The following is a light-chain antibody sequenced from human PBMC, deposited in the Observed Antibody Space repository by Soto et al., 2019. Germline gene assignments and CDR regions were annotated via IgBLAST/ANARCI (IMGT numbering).Light chain of an antibody. V-gene: IGKV3-20*01. J-gene: IGKJ1*01. CDR3: HQYASSPRT. CDR1: QSVSSSY. Sequence: EIVLTQSPGTLSLSPGERATLSCRASQSVSSSYLAWYQQKPGQAPRLLIFGASTRAAGIPDRFSGSASGTDFTLTISRLEPEDFAVYYCHQYASSPRTFGQGTKVDIK. CDR2: GAS.